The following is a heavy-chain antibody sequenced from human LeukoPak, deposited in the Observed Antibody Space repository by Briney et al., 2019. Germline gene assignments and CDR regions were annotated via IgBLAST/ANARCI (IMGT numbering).Heavy chain of an antibody. Sequence: GGSLRLSCAASGFTVSNNYMTWVRQASGKGLEWVSILYSGGATYYTESVKGRFTISRDNSKNTLYLQMNSLRAEDTAVYYCARTKTNYGTNDYWGQGTLVTVSS. J-gene: IGHJ4*02. CDR2: LYSGGAT. D-gene: IGHD4/OR15-4a*01. CDR3: ARTKTNYGTNDY. V-gene: IGHV3-53*01. CDR1: GFTVSNNY.